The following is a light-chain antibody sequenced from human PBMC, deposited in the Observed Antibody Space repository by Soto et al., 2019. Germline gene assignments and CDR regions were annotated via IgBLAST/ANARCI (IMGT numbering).Light chain of an antibody. Sequence: DIQMTQSPSSLSASVGDRVTITCRASQDIGNDLGWYQQKPGKAPKRLIFAASSLQSGVPSRFSGSGSGSEFTLTISSLQPEDFATYYFLQHNSYPLTFGGGTKVEIK. J-gene: IGKJ4*01. CDR3: LQHNSYPLT. V-gene: IGKV1-17*01. CDR1: QDIGND. CDR2: AAS.